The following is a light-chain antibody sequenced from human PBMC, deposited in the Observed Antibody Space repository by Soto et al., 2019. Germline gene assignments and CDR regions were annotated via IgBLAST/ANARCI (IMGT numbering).Light chain of an antibody. CDR3: QQYGTSPPT. V-gene: IGKV3-20*01. Sequence: DIVWTQTPSTLSLSPGERPHISCRVSQGMTNSYVAWYQQKPGQAPRLLLYGASFRATDIPDRFGGSGFGTDFTLTISRLEPEDFAVYCCQQYGTSPPTFGQGTRLEIK. J-gene: IGKJ5*01. CDR2: GAS. CDR1: QGMTNSY.